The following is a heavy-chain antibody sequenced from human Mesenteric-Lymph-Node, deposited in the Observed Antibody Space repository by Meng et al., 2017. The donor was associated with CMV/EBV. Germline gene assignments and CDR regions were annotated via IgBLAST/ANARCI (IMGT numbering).Heavy chain of an antibody. CDR2: INPNSGDT. J-gene: IGHJ5*02. V-gene: IGHV1-2*02. D-gene: IGHD3-10*01. Sequence: FSGYYRHWVRQAPGQGLEWMGCINPNSGDTNYAQKFQGRVTMTRDTSMSTAYMELSGLRFDDTAVYYCARERQVQEYYGSRNCWFDPWGQGTLVTVSS. CDR1: FSGYY. CDR3: ARERQVQEYYGSRNCWFDP.